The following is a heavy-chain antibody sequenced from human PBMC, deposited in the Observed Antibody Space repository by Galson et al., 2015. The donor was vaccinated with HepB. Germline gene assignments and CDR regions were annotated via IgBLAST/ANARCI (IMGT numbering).Heavy chain of an antibody. D-gene: IGHD6-13*01. CDR1: GYTFTSYA. J-gene: IGHJ4*02. Sequence: SVKVSCKASGYTFTSYAMHWVRQAPGQRLEWMGWINAGNGNTKYSQKFQGRVTITRDTSASTAYMELSSLRSEDTAVYYCARGPGIAAAPFFDYWGQGTLVTVSS. CDR2: INAGNGNT. CDR3: ARGPGIAAAPFFDY. V-gene: IGHV1-3*01.